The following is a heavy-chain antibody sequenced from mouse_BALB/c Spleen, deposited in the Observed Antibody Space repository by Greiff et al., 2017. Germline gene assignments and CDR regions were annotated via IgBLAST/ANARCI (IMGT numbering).Heavy chain of an antibody. V-gene: IGHV14-1*02. D-gene: IGHD2-4*01. CDR2: IDPENGNT. Sequence: VQLQQSGAELVRPGALVKLSCKASGFNIKDYYMHWVKQRPEQGLEWIGWIDPENGNTIYDPKFQGKASITADTSSNTAYLQLSSLTSEDTAVYYCAGGGSTMITEGFAYWGQGTLVTVSA. CDR1: GFNIKDYY. CDR3: AGGGSTMITEGFAY. J-gene: IGHJ3*01.